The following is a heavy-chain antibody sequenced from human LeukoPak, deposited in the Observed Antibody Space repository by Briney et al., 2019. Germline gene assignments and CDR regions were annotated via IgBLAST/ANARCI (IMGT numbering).Heavy chain of an antibody. CDR2: FDPEDGET. CDR3: ATYYYGSGSYPKYYFDY. J-gene: IGHJ4*02. D-gene: IGHD3-10*01. V-gene: IGHV1-24*01. Sequence: ASVKVSCKVSGYTLTVLSMHWVRQAPGKGLEWMGGFDPEDGETIYAQEFQGRVTMTEDTSTDTAYMELSSLRSEDTAVYYCATYYYGSGSYPKYYFDYWGQGTLVTVSS. CDR1: GYTLTVLS.